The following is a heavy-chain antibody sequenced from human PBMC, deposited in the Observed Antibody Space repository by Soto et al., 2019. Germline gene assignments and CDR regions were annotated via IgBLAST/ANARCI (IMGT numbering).Heavy chain of an antibody. CDR1: GFTVSACT. CDR2: ISSDGNHK. Sequence: QVQLVESGGGVVQPGRSLRLSCAASGFTVSACTMHWVRQAPGKGLEWVAVISSDGNHKYYTDSVKGRFTISRDTSTNTLYLQMNSLRAEDTAVYYCARWEQPLFDYWGQGTLVTVSS. J-gene: IGHJ4*02. D-gene: IGHD1-26*01. CDR3: ARWEQPLFDY. V-gene: IGHV3-30-3*01.